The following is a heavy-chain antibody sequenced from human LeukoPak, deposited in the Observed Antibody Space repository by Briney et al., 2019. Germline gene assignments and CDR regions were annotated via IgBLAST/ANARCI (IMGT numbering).Heavy chain of an antibody. CDR3: AKGPWYQLLPEDY. CDR1: GFSFSSHG. J-gene: IGHJ4*02. D-gene: IGHD2-2*01. V-gene: IGHV3-30*18. Sequence: GGSLRLSCAASGFSFSSHGMPWVRQAPGKGLEWVAGISYDGSNKYYADSVKGRFTISRDNSRNTLSLQMNSLRGEDTAVYYCAKGPWYQLLPEDYWGQGTLVTVSS. CDR2: ISYDGSNK.